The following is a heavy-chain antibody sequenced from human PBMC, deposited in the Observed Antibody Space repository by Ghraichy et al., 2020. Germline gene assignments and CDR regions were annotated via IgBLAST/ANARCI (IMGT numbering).Heavy chain of an antibody. V-gene: IGHV3-30-3*01. CDR3: AREYEIAAAGTLFNY. D-gene: IGHD6-13*01. Sequence: GGSLRLSCAASGFTFSSYAMHWVRQAPGKGLEWVAVISYDGSNKYYADSVKGRFTISRDNSKNTLYLQMNSLRAEDTAVYYCAREYEIAAAGTLFNYWGQGTLVTVSS. CDR2: ISYDGSNK. CDR1: GFTFSSYA. J-gene: IGHJ4*02.